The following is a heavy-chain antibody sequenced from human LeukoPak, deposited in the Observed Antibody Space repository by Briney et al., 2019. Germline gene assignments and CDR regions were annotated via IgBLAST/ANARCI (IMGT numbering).Heavy chain of an antibody. CDR3: ATYYYESSGYYYGH. Sequence: GGSLRLSCAASGFTFSSYWMNWVRQAPGKGLEWVAIIKQDGSEKYYVDSVKGRFTISRDNAKNSLYLQMNSLRAEDTAVYYCATYYYESSGYYYGHWGQGTLVTVSS. V-gene: IGHV3-7*03. CDR2: IKQDGSEK. J-gene: IGHJ4*02. CDR1: GFTFSSYW. D-gene: IGHD3-22*01.